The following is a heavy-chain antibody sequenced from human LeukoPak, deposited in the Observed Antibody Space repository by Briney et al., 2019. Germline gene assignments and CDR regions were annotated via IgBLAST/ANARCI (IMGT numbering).Heavy chain of an antibody. CDR3: AKDYSLPPYYYDSSGYYPDY. CDR2: IRYDGSNK. D-gene: IGHD3-22*01. Sequence: GKSLRLSCVASGFGFSGYGMHWVRQAPGKGLEWVAFIRYDGSNKYYADSVKGRFTISRDNSKNTLYLQMNSLRAEDTAVYYCAKDYSLPPYYYDSSGYYPDYWGQGTLVTVSS. J-gene: IGHJ4*02. CDR1: GFGFSGYG. V-gene: IGHV3-30*02.